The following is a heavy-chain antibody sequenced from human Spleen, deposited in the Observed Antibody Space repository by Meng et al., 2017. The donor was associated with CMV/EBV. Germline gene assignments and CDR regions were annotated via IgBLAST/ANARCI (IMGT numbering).Heavy chain of an antibody. J-gene: IGHJ4*02. Sequence: GGSLRLSCVASGFTFSSYSMNWVRQAPGKGLEWISYISGSGTTLYYADSVKGRFSISRDNAKNSLYLEMNSLRGEDTAMYYCARGRGGPGGYFDVWGQGTLVTVSS. CDR1: GFTFSSYS. CDR3: ARGRGGPGGYFDV. CDR2: ISGSGTTL. D-gene: IGHD2-15*01. V-gene: IGHV3-48*04.